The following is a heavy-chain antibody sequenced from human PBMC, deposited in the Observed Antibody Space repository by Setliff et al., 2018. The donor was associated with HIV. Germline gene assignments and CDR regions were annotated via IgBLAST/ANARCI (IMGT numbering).Heavy chain of an antibody. J-gene: IGHJ4*02. D-gene: IGHD3-22*01. CDR3: AKDLVYYDSSGDLDY. Sequence: PGGSLRLSCAASGFTFSSYSMNWVRQAPGKGLEWVSAISGSGIGSYYPDSVKGRFTISRDNSKNTLYLQMNSLRAEDTAVYYCAKDLVYYDSSGDLDYWGQGTLVTVSS. CDR1: GFTFSSYS. V-gene: IGHV3-23*01. CDR2: ISGSGIGS.